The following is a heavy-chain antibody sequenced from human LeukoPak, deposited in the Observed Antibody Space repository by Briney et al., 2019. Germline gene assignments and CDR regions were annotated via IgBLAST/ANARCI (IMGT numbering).Heavy chain of an antibody. CDR1: GDSISSRTYY. CDR3: AFLTVWATVDY. J-gene: IGHJ4*02. V-gene: IGHV4-39*01. CDR2: IYYSGST. Sequence: PSETLPLTCTVSGDSISSRTYYWGWIRQPPGKGLEWIGSIYYSGSTYYNPSLKSRVTISVDTSKNQFSLKLSSVTATDTAVYYCAFLTVWATVDYWGQGTLVTVSS. D-gene: IGHD3-16*01.